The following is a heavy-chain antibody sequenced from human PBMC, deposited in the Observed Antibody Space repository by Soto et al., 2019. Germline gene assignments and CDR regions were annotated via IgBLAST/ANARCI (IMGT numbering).Heavy chain of an antibody. D-gene: IGHD5-18*01. CDR3: VRGYTLFRFDY. J-gene: IGHJ4*01. Sequence: PSETLSLTCTVSGGSISSGFWCWSRQHPGKGLEWIGNIYISGSASYHPSLKSRVTISVDTSKNQVSLKLNSVTAADSSVYMCVRGYTLFRFDYFGHRTLVAVS. CDR2: IYISGSA. CDR1: GGSISSGF. V-gene: IGHV4-4*08.